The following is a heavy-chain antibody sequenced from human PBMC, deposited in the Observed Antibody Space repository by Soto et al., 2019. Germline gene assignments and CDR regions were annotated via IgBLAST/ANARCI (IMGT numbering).Heavy chain of an antibody. D-gene: IGHD2-21*02. CDR1: GGSTSDKSYF. J-gene: IGHJ4*02. V-gene: IGHV4-39*01. CDR3: ARQRLLRLKPDFDI. Sequence: SETLSLTCYVSGGSTSDKSYFWGWVRQSPGKGLEWIGSMYYSGSSYYNPSLKSRVAISVDTSRNQFSLKLRSVTAADTAVYFCARQRLLRLKPDFDIWGQGTLVTVSS. CDR2: MYYSGSS.